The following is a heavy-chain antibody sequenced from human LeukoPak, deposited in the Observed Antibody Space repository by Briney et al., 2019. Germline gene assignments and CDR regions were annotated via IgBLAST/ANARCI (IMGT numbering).Heavy chain of an antibody. V-gene: IGHV1-18*01. Sequence: GASVKVSCKASGYTFTSYGISWVRQAPGQGLEWMGWISAYNGNTNYAQKLQGRVTMTTDTSTSTAYMELRGLRSDDTAVYYCAKAAAGYDAFDIWGQGTMVTVSS. D-gene: IGHD6-13*01. CDR3: AKAAAGYDAFDI. CDR2: ISAYNGNT. CDR1: GYTFTSYG. J-gene: IGHJ3*02.